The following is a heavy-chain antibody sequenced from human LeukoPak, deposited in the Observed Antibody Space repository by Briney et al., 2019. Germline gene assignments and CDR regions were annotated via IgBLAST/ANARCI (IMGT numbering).Heavy chain of an antibody. V-gene: IGHV3-64*01. J-gene: IGHJ6*02. D-gene: IGHD2-2*01. CDR3: ARGEYENYYYYGMDV. Sequence: PGGSLRLSCAASGVTFSNYAIHWVRQAPGKGLEYVSGISSNGGSTYYANSVKGRFTISRDNSKNTLYLQMGSLRAEDMAAYYCARGEYENYYYYGMDVWGQGTTVTVSS. CDR1: GVTFSNYA. CDR2: ISSNGGST.